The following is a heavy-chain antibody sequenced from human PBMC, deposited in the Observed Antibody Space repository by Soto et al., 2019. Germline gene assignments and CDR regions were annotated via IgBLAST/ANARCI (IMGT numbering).Heavy chain of an antibody. CDR3: ARGKVRNGS. CDR1: GGSFSGDY. V-gene: IGHV4-34*01. Sequence: QVQLQQWGAGLLKPSETLSLTCAVYGGSFSGDYCSWIRQPPGKGLEWIGEITHSGRNHYSPSLKSRATISVNTSKNHCPLKLSSVSAADSAVYYCARGKVRNGSWGQGTLVTVSS. D-gene: IGHD1-1*01. CDR2: ITHSGRN. J-gene: IGHJ5*02.